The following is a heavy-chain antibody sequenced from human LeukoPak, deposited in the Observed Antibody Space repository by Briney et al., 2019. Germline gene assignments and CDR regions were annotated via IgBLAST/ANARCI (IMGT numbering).Heavy chain of an antibody. CDR3: ARTPDNHYYYMDV. CDR2: IYYSGSI. J-gene: IGHJ6*03. Sequence: PSQTLSLTCTVSGGSISSGGYYWSWIRQHPGKGLEWIGYIYYSGSIYYNPTLKSRVTISVDTSKNHFSLKLSSVTAADTAVYYCARTPDNHYYYMDVWGKGNTVTVSS. V-gene: IGHV4-31*03. D-gene: IGHD3-22*01. CDR1: GGSISSGGYY.